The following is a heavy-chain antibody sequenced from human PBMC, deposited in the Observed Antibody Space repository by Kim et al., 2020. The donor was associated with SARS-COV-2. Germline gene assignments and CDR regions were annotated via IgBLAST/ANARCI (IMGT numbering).Heavy chain of an antibody. J-gene: IGHJ6*03. D-gene: IGHD5-18*01. V-gene: IGHV4-59*01. CDR3: ARKIRGYSSPWYYYYYMDV. Sequence: SRVTISVDTSKNQFSLKLSSVTAADTAVYYCARKIRGYSSPWYYYYYMDVWGKGTTVTVSS.